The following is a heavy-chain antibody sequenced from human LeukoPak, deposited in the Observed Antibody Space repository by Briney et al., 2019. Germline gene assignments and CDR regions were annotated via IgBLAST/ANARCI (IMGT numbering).Heavy chain of an antibody. V-gene: IGHV3-15*01. J-gene: IGHJ3*02. D-gene: IGHD6-13*01. CDR1: GFTFSNAW. CDR3: ARDISSSLDAFDI. CDR2: LKSKADGGTT. Sequence: PGGSLRLSCAASGFTFSNAWMSWLRQAPGKGLEWVGRLKSKADGGTTDYAAPVKGRFSISRDDSKNTLYLQMNSLKTEDTAVYYCARDISSSLDAFDIWGQGTMVTVSS.